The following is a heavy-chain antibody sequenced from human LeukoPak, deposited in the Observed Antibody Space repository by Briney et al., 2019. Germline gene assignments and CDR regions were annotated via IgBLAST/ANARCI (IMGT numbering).Heavy chain of an antibody. CDR3: ARYSGSCYNS. V-gene: IGHV3-64*01. D-gene: IGHD2-15*01. CDR2: ISTNGDGT. Sequence: GGSLRLSCAASGFTFSSYAMHWVRQGPGKRLEYVAAISTNGDGTYYANSVRGRFTISRDNSKNTLYLQMGSLRAEDMAVYYCARYSGSCYNSWGQGTLVTVSS. J-gene: IGHJ4*02. CDR1: GFTFSSYA.